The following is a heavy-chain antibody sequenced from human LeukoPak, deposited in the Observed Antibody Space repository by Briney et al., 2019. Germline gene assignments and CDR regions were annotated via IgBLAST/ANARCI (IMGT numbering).Heavy chain of an antibody. Sequence: PSETLPVTRTVSGGSISSYYWSWIRQPPGKGLEWIGYIYYSGRTNYNPSLKSRVTISVDTSKNQFSLKLSSVTAADTAVYYCARHGGDGYDPDYWGQGTLVTVSS. V-gene: IGHV4-59*08. CDR3: ARHGGDGYDPDY. D-gene: IGHD5-24*01. CDR1: GGSISSYY. CDR2: IYYSGRT. J-gene: IGHJ4*02.